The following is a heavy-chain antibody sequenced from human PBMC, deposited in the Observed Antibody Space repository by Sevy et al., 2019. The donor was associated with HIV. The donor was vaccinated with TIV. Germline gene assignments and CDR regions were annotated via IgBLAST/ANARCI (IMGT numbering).Heavy chain of an antibody. J-gene: IGHJ4*02. CDR1: GFTFSNYE. Sequence: GGSLRLSCAASGFTFSNYEMYWVRQAPGKGLEWVATIGSRGADTRYADSVRGRFAISRDDSENTVFLQMSSLRADDTAIYYCAKPPGPVPMPGDYWGQGTVVTVSS. CDR2: IGSRGADT. V-gene: IGHV3-23*01. D-gene: IGHD2-2*01. CDR3: AKPPGPVPMPGDY.